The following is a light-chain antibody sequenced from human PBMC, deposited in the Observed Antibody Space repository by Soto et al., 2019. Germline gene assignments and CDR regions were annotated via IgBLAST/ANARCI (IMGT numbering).Light chain of an antibody. V-gene: IGKV1-5*01. J-gene: IGKJ1*01. CDR2: DAS. CDR3: QHHNRHQRA. CDR1: QRISNW. Sequence: EIHVAQSGSTLRGACGESGSRRWRASQRISNWLAWYPQNPGKAPNLLIYDASSLESGVPSRFSGTGCGPQSSLTISRLQTADPPTQSCQHHNRHQRAFAQGTKVDIK.